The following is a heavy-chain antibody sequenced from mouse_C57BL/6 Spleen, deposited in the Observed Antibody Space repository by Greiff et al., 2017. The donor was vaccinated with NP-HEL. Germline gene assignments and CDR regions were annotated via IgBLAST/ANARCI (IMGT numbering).Heavy chain of an antibody. CDR3: ARGIYSYAMDY. J-gene: IGHJ4*01. CDR2: IYPGDGDT. Sequence: VQLQQSGAELVKPGASVKISCKASGYAFSSYWMNWVKQRPGKGLEWIGQIYPGDGDTNYNGKFKGKATLTADKSSSTAYMQLSSLTSEDSAVYCCARGIYSYAMDYWGQGTSVTVSS. V-gene: IGHV1-80*01. CDR1: GYAFSSYW. D-gene: IGHD2-1*01.